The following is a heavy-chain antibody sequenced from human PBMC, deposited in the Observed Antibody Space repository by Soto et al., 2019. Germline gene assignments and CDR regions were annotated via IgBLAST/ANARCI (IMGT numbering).Heavy chain of an antibody. Sequence: EVQLVESGGGLVQPGRSLRLSCAASGFTFDDYAMHWVRQAPGKGLEWVSGISWNSGSIGYADSVKCRFTISRDNAKNSLKLQMNRLGAEDTALYYFAIGRMAYCISTSCYSLYGMDVWGQGTTVTVSS. CDR2: ISWNSGSI. V-gene: IGHV3-9*01. J-gene: IGHJ6*02. CDR1: GFTFDDYA. D-gene: IGHD2-2*01. CDR3: AIGRMAYCISTSCYSLYGMDV.